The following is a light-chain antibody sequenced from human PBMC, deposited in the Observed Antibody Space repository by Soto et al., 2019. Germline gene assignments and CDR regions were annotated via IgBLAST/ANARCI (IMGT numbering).Light chain of an antibody. J-gene: IGKJ4*01. Sequence: EIVLTQSPGTLSLSPGESATLSCRASQSISSSFFAWYQHKPGQAPRLLISGASTGATGIPARFSGSGSGTEFTLTISSLQSEDCAIYYCQQYHTWPITFGGGTKVDIK. CDR3: QQYHTWPIT. CDR1: QSISSS. CDR2: GAS. V-gene: IGKV3-15*01.